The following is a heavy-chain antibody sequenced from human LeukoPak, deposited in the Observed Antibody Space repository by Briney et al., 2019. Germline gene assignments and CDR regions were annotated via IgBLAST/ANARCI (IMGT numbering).Heavy chain of an antibody. Sequence: SETLSLTCTVSGGSISSGSYYWSWIRQPAGKGLEWIGRIYTSGSTNYNPSLKSRVTISVDTSKNQFSLNLSSVTAADTAVYYCARDGLTIFGVVSDDAFDIWGQGTMVTVSS. V-gene: IGHV4-61*02. J-gene: IGHJ3*02. CDR2: IYTSGST. CDR1: GGSISSGSYY. CDR3: ARDGLTIFGVVSDDAFDI. D-gene: IGHD3-3*01.